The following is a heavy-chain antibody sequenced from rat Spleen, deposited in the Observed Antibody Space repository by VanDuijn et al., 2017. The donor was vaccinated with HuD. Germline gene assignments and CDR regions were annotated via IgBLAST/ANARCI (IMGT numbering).Heavy chain of an antibody. CDR3: ARLGIAAIGNWFGY. Sequence: EVQLVESGGGLVQPGRSLKLSCAASGVTFSNDGMAWVRQAPTKGLEWVATIRFDGSSTFYRDSVKGRFTISRDNAKNTLFLQMDSLRSEDTATYYCARLGIAAIGNWFGYWGQGTLVTVSS. CDR2: IRFDGSST. J-gene: IGHJ3*01. D-gene: IGHD1-2*01. CDR1: GVTFSNDG. V-gene: IGHV5-29*01.